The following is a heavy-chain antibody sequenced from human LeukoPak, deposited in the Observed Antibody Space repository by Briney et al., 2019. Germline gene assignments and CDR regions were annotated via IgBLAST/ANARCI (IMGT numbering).Heavy chain of an antibody. Sequence: SETLSLTCTVPGGSISSYYWSWIRQPPGKGLEWIGYIYYSGSTNYNPSLKSRVTISVDTSKNQFSLKLSSVTAADTAVYYCASFSGSHWTKGWFDCWGQGTLVTVSS. D-gene: IGHD1-26*01. CDR1: GGSISSYY. J-gene: IGHJ4*02. V-gene: IGHV4-59*01. CDR3: ASFSGSHWTKGWFDC. CDR2: IYYSGST.